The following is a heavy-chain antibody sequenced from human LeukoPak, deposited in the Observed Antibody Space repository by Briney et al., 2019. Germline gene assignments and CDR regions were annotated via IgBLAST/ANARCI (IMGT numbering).Heavy chain of an antibody. D-gene: IGHD6-13*01. CDR2: INSDRRST. Sequence: GGSLRLSCAPSGFSFRSYWMHWVRQTPGRALMWVSRINSDRRSTTYADSVKGRFTISRDNAKNTLYLQMNSLRAEDTAVYYCARLMSVAAAWFDPWGQGTLVTVSS. V-gene: IGHV3-74*01. CDR1: GFSFRSYW. CDR3: ARLMSVAAAWFDP. J-gene: IGHJ5*02.